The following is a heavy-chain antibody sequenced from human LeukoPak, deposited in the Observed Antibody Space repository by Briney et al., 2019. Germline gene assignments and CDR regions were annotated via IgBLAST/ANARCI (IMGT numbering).Heavy chain of an antibody. CDR2: IYPGDSDT. V-gene: IGHV5-51*01. CDR3: ARKYYYDSSGYYGIDY. CDR1: GYSFTSYW. Sequence: PGESLKISCKGSGYSFTSYWIGWVRQMPGKGLEWMGIIYPGDSDTRYSPSFQGQVTISADKSISTAYLQWSSLKASDTAMCYCARKYYYDSSGYYGIDYWGQGTLVTVSS. D-gene: IGHD3-22*01. J-gene: IGHJ4*02.